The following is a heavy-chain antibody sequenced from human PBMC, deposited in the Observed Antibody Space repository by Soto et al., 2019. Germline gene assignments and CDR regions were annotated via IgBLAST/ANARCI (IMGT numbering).Heavy chain of an antibody. V-gene: IGHV5-51*01. Sequence: GECLKISCKGSGYSFTSYWIGWVRQMPGKGLEWMGIIYPGDSDTRYSPSFQGQVTISADKSISTAYLQWSSLKASDTAMYYCASSLGSGWYPYYYGMDVWGQGTTVTVSS. D-gene: IGHD6-19*01. CDR1: GYSFTSYW. J-gene: IGHJ6*02. CDR3: ASSLGSGWYPYYYGMDV. CDR2: IYPGDSDT.